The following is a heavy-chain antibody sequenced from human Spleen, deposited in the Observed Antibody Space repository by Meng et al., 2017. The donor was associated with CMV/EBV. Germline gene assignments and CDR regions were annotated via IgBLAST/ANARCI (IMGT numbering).Heavy chain of an antibody. V-gene: IGHV4-4*07. CDR2: IYTSGST. Sequence: QLQLQEARPGLGTPSETLSLTCTVSGGSISSYYWSWIRKPAGKGLEWIGRIYTSGSTNYNPSLKSRVTMSVDTSKNQFSLKLSSVTAEDTAVYYCARSPYDSSGYYSYGLDYWGQGTLVTVSS. CDR1: GGSISSYY. CDR3: ARSPYDSSGYYSYGLDY. J-gene: IGHJ4*02. D-gene: IGHD3-22*01.